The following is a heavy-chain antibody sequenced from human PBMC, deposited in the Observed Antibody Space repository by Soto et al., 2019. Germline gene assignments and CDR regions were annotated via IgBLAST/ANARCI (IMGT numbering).Heavy chain of an antibody. V-gene: IGHV3-11*01. CDR1: GFTFSDYY. D-gene: IGHD6-6*01. Sequence: PGGSLRLSCAASGFTFSDYYMSWIRQAPGKGLEWVSYISSSGSTIYYADSVKGRFTISRDNAKNSLYLQMNSLRAEDTAAYYCASPPLASIAARPVGFDYWGQGTLVTVSS. J-gene: IGHJ4*02. CDR3: ASPPLASIAARPVGFDY. CDR2: ISSSGSTI.